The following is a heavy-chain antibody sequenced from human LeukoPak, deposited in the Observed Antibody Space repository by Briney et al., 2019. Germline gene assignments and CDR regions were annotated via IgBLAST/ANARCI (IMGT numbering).Heavy chain of an antibody. J-gene: IGHJ4*02. CDR3: ARVLRYFDWFNRFDY. Sequence: SQTLSLTCAISGDSVSSNSAAWNWIRQSPSRGLEWLGRTYYRSKWYNDYAVSVKSRITINPDTSKNQFSLQLNSVTAADTAVYYCARVLRYFDWFNRFDYWGQGTLVTVSS. V-gene: IGHV6-1*01. D-gene: IGHD3-9*01. CDR1: GDSVSSNSAA. CDR2: TYYRSKWYN.